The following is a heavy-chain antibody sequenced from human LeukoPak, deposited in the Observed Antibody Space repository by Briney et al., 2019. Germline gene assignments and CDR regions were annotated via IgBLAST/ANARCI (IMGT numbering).Heavy chain of an antibody. J-gene: IGHJ4*02. CDR1: GFTLGSHD. V-gene: IGHV3-13*01. CDR2: VSSGFHA. Sequence: GGSLRLSCTATGFTLGSHDMHWVRQIPGQGLEWVAAVSSGFHAFFADSVQGRFTVSREDARNSLYLQMNSLRAGDTAVYYCVREARGYHYTYFDYWGQGTLVTVSS. D-gene: IGHD5-18*01. CDR3: VREARGYHYTYFDY.